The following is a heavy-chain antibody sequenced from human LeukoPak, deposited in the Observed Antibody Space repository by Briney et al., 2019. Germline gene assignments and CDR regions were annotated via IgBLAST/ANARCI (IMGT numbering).Heavy chain of an antibody. CDR1: GSTFTSFA. J-gene: IGHJ4*02. CDR3: AREKRRVRLHSFFDY. D-gene: IGHD6-25*01. V-gene: IGHV3-30*03. CDR2: ISYDGSNK. Sequence: PGGSLRLSCAASGSTFTSFAMSWVRQAPGKGLEWVAVISYDGSNKYYADSVKGRFTISRDNSKNTLYLQMNSLRAEDTAIYYCAREKRRVRLHSFFDYWGQGTLITVSS.